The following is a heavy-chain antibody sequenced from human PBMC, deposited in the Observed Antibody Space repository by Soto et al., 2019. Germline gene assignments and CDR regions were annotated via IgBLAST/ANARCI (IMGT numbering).Heavy chain of an antibody. CDR1: GYSFTKYW. Sequence: GESLKISCKGSGYSFTKYWIIWVRQVPVKGLEWMGRIDTSYSYSHYSPSFQGHVTISVDKSISTGYLQWSSLKASDTAMYYCARYCSSSSCSQLYGMDVWGQGTTVTVS. CDR3: ARYCSSSSCSQLYGMDV. J-gene: IGHJ6*02. D-gene: IGHD2-2*01. CDR2: IDTSYSYS. V-gene: IGHV5-10-1*01.